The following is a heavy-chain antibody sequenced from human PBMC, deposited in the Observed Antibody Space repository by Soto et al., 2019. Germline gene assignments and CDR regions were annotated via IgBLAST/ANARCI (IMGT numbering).Heavy chain of an antibody. Sequence: KPGGSLRLSCAASGFTFSNAWMSWVRQAPGKGLEWVGRIKSKTDGGTTDYAAPVKGRFTISRDDSKNTLYLQMNSLKTEDTAVYYCTTTYWYYDFWSGSALDPKSYGMDVWGQGTTVTVSS. J-gene: IGHJ6*02. V-gene: IGHV3-15*01. CDR3: TTTYWYYDFWSGSALDPKSYGMDV. CDR2: IKSKTDGGTT. D-gene: IGHD3-3*01. CDR1: GFTFSNAW.